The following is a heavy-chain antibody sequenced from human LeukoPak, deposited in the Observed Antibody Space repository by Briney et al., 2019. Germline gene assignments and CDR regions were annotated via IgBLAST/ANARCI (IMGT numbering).Heavy chain of an antibody. J-gene: IGHJ4*02. D-gene: IGHD2-2*01. CDR1: GFTFSNYA. Sequence: AGGSLRLSCAASGFTFSNYAMSWVRQAPGKGLEWVSASGAGGNTYDADSVKGRFTIYRDNSRNTLYLQMNSLRAEDTALYYCAKDLLHCSNANCYRGFDYWGQGTLVTVSS. CDR3: AKDLLHCSNANCYRGFDY. CDR2: SGAGGNT. V-gene: IGHV3-23*01.